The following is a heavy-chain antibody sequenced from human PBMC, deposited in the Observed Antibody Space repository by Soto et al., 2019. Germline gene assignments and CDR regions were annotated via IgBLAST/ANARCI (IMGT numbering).Heavy chain of an antibody. V-gene: IGHV1-18*04. D-gene: IGHD2-8*02. Sequence: QVQLVQSGGEVKKPGASVKVSCKTSGYTLSNYDFSWVRQAPGQGLEWMGWVSNRNGVTNYAEKFRDRVTMTTDRSTNTVYMELRGLRSDDTAVYFCARERLNTGWYGFDHWGQGTQVTVSS. J-gene: IGHJ4*02. CDR1: GYTLSNYD. CDR2: VSNRNGVT. CDR3: ARERLNTGWYGFDH.